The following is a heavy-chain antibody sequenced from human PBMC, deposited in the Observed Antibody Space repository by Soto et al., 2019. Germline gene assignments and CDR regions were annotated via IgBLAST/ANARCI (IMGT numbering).Heavy chain of an antibody. D-gene: IGHD5-18*01. CDR2: ISGSGGST. Sequence: GGSLRLSCAASGFTFSSYAMSWVRQAPGKGLEWVSAISGSGGSTYYADSVKGRFTISRDNSKNTLYLQMNSLRAEDTAVYYCAKDGRPGIQLWYCFDYWGQEPWSPSPQ. CDR3: AKDGRPGIQLWYCFDY. J-gene: IGHJ4*01. CDR1: GFTFSSYA. V-gene: IGHV3-23*01.